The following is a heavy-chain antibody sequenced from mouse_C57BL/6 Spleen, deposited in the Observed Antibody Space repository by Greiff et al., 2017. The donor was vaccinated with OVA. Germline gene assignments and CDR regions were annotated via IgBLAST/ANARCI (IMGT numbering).Heavy chain of an antibody. J-gene: IGHJ4*01. V-gene: IGHV1-66*01. D-gene: IGHD2-4*01. CDR2: IYPGSGNT. Sequence: QVHVKQSGPELVKPGASVKISCKASGYSFTSYYIHWVKQRPGQGLEWIGWIYPGSGNTKYNEKFKGKATLTADTSSSTAYMQLSSLTSEDSAVYYCARGGYDYDYAMDYWGQGTSVTVSS. CDR3: ARGGYDYDYAMDY. CDR1: GYSFTSYY.